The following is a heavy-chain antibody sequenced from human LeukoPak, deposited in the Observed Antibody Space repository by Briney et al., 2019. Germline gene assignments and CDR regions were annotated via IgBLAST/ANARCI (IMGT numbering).Heavy chain of an antibody. CDR3: TKAGVVGAKAGFDN. J-gene: IGHJ4*02. D-gene: IGHD1-26*01. Sequence: PGGSLRLSCAASGFSCSSYSMNWVRQAPGKGLEWVSSIDSSSNYIFYADSVKGRFTISRDNAKNSLDLQMNNLRDEDTAIYYCTKAGVVGAKAGFDNWGQGTLDTVSS. CDR2: IDSSSNYI. V-gene: IGHV3-21*01. CDR1: GFSCSSYS.